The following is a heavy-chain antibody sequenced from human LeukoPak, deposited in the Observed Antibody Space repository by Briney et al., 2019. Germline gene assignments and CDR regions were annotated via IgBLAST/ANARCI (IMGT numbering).Heavy chain of an antibody. J-gene: IGHJ4*02. CDR1: GYTFTAYY. Sequence: ASVKVSCKASGYTFTAYYVHWVRQAPGQRLEWMGWINPNSGDTSSAQKFQGRVTMTRDTSISTVYMELSSLRSDDTAVYYCARDYIDPGNYTPLGYWGQGTLVTVSS. V-gene: IGHV1-2*02. D-gene: IGHD1-7*01. CDR2: INPNSGDT. CDR3: ARDYIDPGNYTPLGY.